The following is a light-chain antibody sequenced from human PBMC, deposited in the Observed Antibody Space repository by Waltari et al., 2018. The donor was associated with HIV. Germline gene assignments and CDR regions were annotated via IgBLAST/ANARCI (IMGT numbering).Light chain of an antibody. CDR3: VLYMGSGIWV. CDR2: STN. J-gene: IGLJ3*02. V-gene: IGLV8-61*01. CDR1: SGSVSPSSY. Sequence: QAVVTQEPSFSVSPGGTVTLPCGLSSGSVSPSSYPSWYQQTPGQAPRTLIYSTNSRSSGVPDRFSGSILGNQAALTITGAQADDESDYYCVLYMGSGIWVFGGGTKVTVL.